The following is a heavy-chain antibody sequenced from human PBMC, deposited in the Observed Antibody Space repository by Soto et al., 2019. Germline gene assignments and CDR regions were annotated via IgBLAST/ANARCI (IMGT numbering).Heavy chain of an antibody. J-gene: IGHJ5*02. D-gene: IGHD5-12*01. CDR3: ASIKDSSYLRGFCFDP. CDR1: GGTFSSYT. CDR2: IIPILGIA. Sequence: QVQLVQSGAEVKKPGSSVKVSCKASGGTFSSYTISWVRQAPGQGLEWMGRIIPILGIANYAQKFQGRVTITADKSTSTAYMELSSLRSDDTAVYYCASIKDSSYLRGFCFDPWGQGTLVTVSS. V-gene: IGHV1-69*02.